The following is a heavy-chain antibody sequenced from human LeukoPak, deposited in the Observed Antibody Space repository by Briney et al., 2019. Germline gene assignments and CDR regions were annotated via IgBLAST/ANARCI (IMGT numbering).Heavy chain of an antibody. Sequence: SETLSLTCTVSGGSIRSSNNYWVWIRQPPGKGLEWIGGIHYSGSTYYYPSLKSRVTISVDTSKNQFSLKLSSVTAADTAVYYCARDISGAGELDYWGQGTLVTVSS. V-gene: IGHV4-39*07. CDR1: GGSIRSSNNY. CDR2: IHYSGST. D-gene: IGHD3-16*01. J-gene: IGHJ4*02. CDR3: ARDISGAGELDY.